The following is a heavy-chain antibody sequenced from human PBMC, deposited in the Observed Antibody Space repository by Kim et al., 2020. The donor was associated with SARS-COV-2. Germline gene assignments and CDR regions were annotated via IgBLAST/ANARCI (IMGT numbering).Heavy chain of an antibody. D-gene: IGHD2-2*01. CDR2: IGGTSNYI. CDR1: GFGFDTHS. J-gene: IGHJ6*02. V-gene: IGHV3-21*01. CDR3: ARGGYCSSTSCYFYYYALDV. Sequence: GGSLGLSCAASGFGFDTHSMNWVRQAPGKGLEWVSSIGGTSNYIYYADSVKGRFTISRDNAKNSLFLQMNSLRAEDTAVYYCARGGYCSSTSCYFYYYALDVWGQGTTVTVSS.